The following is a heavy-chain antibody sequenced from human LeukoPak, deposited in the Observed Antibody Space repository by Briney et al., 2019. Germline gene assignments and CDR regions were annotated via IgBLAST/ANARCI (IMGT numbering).Heavy chain of an antibody. CDR3: ARDYSLGFDY. V-gene: IGHV3-30-3*01. Sequence: PGGSLRLSCAASGFTFSSYAMNWVRQAPGKGLEWVALISYDGSNKYYADSVKGRFTISRDNSKNTLYLQMNSLRAEDTAVYYCARDYSLGFDYWGQGTLVTVSS. J-gene: IGHJ4*02. CDR2: ISYDGSNK. CDR1: GFTFSSYA. D-gene: IGHD3-16*01.